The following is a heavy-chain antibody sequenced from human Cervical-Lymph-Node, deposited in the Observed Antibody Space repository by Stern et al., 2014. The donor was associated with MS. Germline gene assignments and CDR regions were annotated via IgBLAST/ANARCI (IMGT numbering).Heavy chain of an antibody. J-gene: IGHJ4*02. Sequence: QVQLQESGPGLVKPSQTLSLTCNVSGDSISSGDNYWSWIRQSPGKGLEWIGYIYYIGSTFYNPSLKSRFTISVDTSQNQFSLRLSSVTAADTAVYYCARGESSRYYYYFDYWGQGTLVTVSS. D-gene: IGHD3-22*01. CDR2: IYYIGST. CDR3: ARGESSRYYYYFDY. V-gene: IGHV4-30-4*01. CDR1: GDSISSGDNY.